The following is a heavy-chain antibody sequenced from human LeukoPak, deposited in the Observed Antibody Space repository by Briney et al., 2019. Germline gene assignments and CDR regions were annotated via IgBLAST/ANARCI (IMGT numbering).Heavy chain of an antibody. J-gene: IGHJ4*02. D-gene: IGHD3-10*01. CDR1: GGSFSGYY. CDR3: ARVLLGFGDLTSFDY. V-gene: IGHV4-34*01. Sequence: PSETLSLTCAVYGGSFSGYYWSWIRQPPGKGLEWIGEINHSGSTNYNPSLKSRVTMSVDTSKNQFSLKLSSVTAADTAVYYCARVLLGFGDLTSFDYWGQGTLVTVSS. CDR2: INHSGST.